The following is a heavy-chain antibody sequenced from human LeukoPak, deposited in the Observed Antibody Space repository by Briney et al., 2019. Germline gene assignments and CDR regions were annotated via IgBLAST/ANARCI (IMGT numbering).Heavy chain of an antibody. V-gene: IGHV3-21*01. CDR2: ISSSSDYI. J-gene: IGHJ4*02. Sequence: GGSLRLSCAASGFTFSSYSMNWVRQAPGKGLEWVSAISSSSDYIFYADSVQGRFTISRDNAVNSLFLQMNSLRAEDTAVYYCARGYCSSTSCPLNDYWGQGTLVTVSS. D-gene: IGHD2-2*01. CDR1: GFTFSSYS. CDR3: ARGYCSSTSCPLNDY.